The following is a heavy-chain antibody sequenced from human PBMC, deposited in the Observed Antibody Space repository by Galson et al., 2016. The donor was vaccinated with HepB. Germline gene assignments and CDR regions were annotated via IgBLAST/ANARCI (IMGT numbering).Heavy chain of an antibody. V-gene: IGHV4-39*01. CDR2: LYYDGST. Sequence: SETLSLTCTVSGGSINSGAYCWSWIRQHPGKGLEWIGTLYYDGSTYHNSSLRGRATLFVDTSRNQFSLQLTSATAADTAVYYCARLGPAGVGHFDPWGQGTLVTVSS. CDR1: GGSINSGAYC. CDR3: ARLGPAGVGHFDP. D-gene: IGHD6-19*01. J-gene: IGHJ5*02.